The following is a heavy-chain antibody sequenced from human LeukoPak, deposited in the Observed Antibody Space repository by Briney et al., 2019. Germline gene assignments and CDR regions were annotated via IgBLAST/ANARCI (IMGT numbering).Heavy chain of an antibody. CDR1: GGSISSYH. CDR3: AAGIAVAGPFDY. CDR2: IYYSGST. J-gene: IGHJ4*02. D-gene: IGHD6-19*01. V-gene: IGHV4-59*01. Sequence: SETLSLTCTVSGGSISSYHWSWIRQPPGKGLEWIGYIYYSGSTNYNPSLKSRVTISVDTSKNQFSLKLSSVTAADTAVYYCAAGIAVAGPFDYWGQGTLVTVSS.